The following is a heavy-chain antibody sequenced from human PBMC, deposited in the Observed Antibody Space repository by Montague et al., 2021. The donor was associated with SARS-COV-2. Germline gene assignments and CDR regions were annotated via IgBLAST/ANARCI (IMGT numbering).Heavy chain of an antibody. Sequence: SETLSLTCTVSGGSITNNIDYWAWIRQPPGKGLEWIGSIYYTGNTYYNPSLKSRVTISVVTSKNHFTLKLSSVTAEETAVYYCARLKRYFDSSGSPSAFDLWGQGTKVTVSS. CDR2: IYYTGNT. CDR3: ARLKRYFDSSGSPSAFDL. D-gene: IGHD3-22*01. CDR1: GGSITNNIDY. J-gene: IGHJ3*01. V-gene: IGHV4-39*02.